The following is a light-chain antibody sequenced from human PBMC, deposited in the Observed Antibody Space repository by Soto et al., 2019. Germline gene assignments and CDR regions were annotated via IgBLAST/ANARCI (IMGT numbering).Light chain of an antibody. V-gene: IGLV2-14*03. CDR1: SSDVGGYDY. J-gene: IGLJ2*01. CDR2: DVS. Sequence: QSVLTQPASVSGSPGQSITISCTGTSSDVGGYDYVSWYQQHPGEVPKLMIFDVSNRPSGVSNRFSGSKSGNTASLTISGLQAEDEADYFCTSHTSSGPVVFGGGTQLTVL. CDR3: TSHTSSGPVV.